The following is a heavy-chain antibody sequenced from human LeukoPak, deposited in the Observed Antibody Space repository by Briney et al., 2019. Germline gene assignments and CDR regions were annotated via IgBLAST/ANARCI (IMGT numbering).Heavy chain of an antibody. CDR2: ISYDGNNK. Sequence: GGSLRLSCAASGFTFSSYAMHWVRQAPGKGLEWVAVISYDGNNKYYLDSVKGRFTISRDNSKNTLYLQMNSLRAEDTAVYYCQQRENLAVAGLDYWGQGTLVTVSS. J-gene: IGHJ4*02. CDR3: QQRENLAVAGLDY. CDR1: GFTFSSYA. D-gene: IGHD6-19*01. V-gene: IGHV3-30*04.